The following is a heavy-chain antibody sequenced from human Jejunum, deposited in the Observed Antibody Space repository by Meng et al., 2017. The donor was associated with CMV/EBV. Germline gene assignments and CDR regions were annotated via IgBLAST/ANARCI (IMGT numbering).Heavy chain of an antibody. CDR2: IDPNTGNP. Sequence: QGVLVHSASESKRPGVSGKVSCRPSGYTFTSYAINWVRQASGQGPDWMGWIDPNTGNPTYDQGFTGRFVFSLDTSVSTAYLQINSLRADDTAVYYCARDSPLDGYSLLDYWGQGTLVTVSS. J-gene: IGHJ4*02. CDR3: ARDSPLDGYSLLDY. V-gene: IGHV7-4-1*02. CDR1: GYTFTSYA. D-gene: IGHD5-24*01.